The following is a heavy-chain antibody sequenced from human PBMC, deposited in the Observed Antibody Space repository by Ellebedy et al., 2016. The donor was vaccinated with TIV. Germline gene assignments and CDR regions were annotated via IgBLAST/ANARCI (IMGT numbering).Heavy chain of an antibody. CDR2: IYSTGSTGGT. Sequence: MPSETLSLTCTVSGGSISSYYWSWILQPAGKGLEWIGRIYSTGSTGGTNYSPSLKGRITMSVDRSKNQLSLRLSSVTAADTAVYYCARDGAGRWDYWGPGTLFTVSS. CDR1: GGSISSYY. V-gene: IGHV4-4*07. J-gene: IGHJ4*02. CDR3: ARDGAGRWDY. D-gene: IGHD4-23*01.